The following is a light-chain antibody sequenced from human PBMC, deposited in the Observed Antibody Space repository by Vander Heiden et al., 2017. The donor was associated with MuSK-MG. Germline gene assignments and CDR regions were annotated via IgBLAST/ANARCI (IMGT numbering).Light chain of an antibody. CDR2: AAS. Sequence: DIQMTQSPSSLSASVGDRVTITCRASQGISNYLAWYQQKPGKVPKLLIYAASTLQAGVPSRFSGSGYGKDFTLTISSRQPEDVATYYCQKYNSAPSITFGGGTKVEIK. J-gene: IGKJ4*01. CDR3: QKYNSAPSIT. CDR1: QGISNY. V-gene: IGKV1-27*01.